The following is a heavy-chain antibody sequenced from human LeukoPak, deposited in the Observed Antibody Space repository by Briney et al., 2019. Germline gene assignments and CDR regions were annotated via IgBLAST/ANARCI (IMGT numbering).Heavy chain of an antibody. Sequence: ASVKVSCKASGYTFTGYYMHWVRQAPGQGLEWMGWINPNSGGTNYAQKFQGRVTMTRDTSISTAYMELSRLRSDDTAVYYCASTPNGVAAIYFDYWGQGTLVTVSS. V-gene: IGHV1-2*02. CDR2: INPNSGGT. D-gene: IGHD2-15*01. J-gene: IGHJ4*02. CDR3: ASTPNGVAAIYFDY. CDR1: GYTFTGYY.